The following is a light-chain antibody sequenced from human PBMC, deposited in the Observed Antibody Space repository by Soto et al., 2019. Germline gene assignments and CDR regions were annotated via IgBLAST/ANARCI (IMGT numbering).Light chain of an antibody. Sequence: EIVMTQSPATLSVSPGERATLFCRANQRIDNNLAWYQQKPGQAPRLLIYGASTRAVSIPARFSGSGSGTEFALTITSLQSEDSAVYYCQQYRNWVRTFGQGTKVEIK. J-gene: IGKJ1*01. CDR2: GAS. V-gene: IGKV3-15*01. CDR3: QQYRNWVRT. CDR1: QRIDNN.